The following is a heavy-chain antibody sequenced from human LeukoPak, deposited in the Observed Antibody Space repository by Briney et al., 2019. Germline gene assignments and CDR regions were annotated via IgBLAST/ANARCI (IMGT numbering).Heavy chain of an antibody. CDR2: IIPIFGTA. Sequence: ASVKVSCKASGGTFSSYAISWVRQAPGQGLEWMGRIIPIFGTANYAQKFQGRVTITTDESTRTAYMELSSLRSEDTAVYYCARADYDFWSGYPDIYYMDVWGKGTTVTVSS. CDR1: GGTFSSYA. CDR3: ARADYDFWSGYPDIYYMDV. V-gene: IGHV1-69*05. D-gene: IGHD3-3*01. J-gene: IGHJ6*03.